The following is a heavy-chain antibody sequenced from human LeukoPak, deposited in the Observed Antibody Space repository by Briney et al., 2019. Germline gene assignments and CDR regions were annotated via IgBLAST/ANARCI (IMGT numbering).Heavy chain of an antibody. CDR2: IYYSGST. J-gene: IGHJ5*02. Sequence: SETLSLTCTVSGGSISSLYWSWIRQPPGKGLEWIGYIYYSGSTNYNPSLKSRVTISVDTSKNQFSLKLSSVTAADTAVYYCARRDKYNWFDPWGQGTLVTVSS. V-gene: IGHV4-59*11. CDR1: GGSISSLY. CDR3: ARRDKYNWFDP.